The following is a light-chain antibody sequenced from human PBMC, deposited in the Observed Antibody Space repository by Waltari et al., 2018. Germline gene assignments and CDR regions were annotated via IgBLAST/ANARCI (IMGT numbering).Light chain of an antibody. V-gene: IGKV3-20*01. CDR2: GAS. CDR1: QTIIANY. Sequence: EIVLTQSPGTLSLSPGESATLSCRASQTIIANYLAWYQKKPGQAPRLLIYGASNRAIGIPDRFSGSGSGTDFTLTISRLEPEDYAVYHCQQYGTSSALTFGGGTKVEIK. CDR3: QQYGTSSALT. J-gene: IGKJ4*01.